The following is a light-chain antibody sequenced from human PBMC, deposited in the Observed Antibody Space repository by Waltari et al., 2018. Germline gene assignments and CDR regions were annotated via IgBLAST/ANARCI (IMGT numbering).Light chain of an antibody. CDR1: SSDVGGYNY. CDR3: SSYAGSNKGV. CDR2: EVT. V-gene: IGLV2-8*01. Sequence: QSALTQPPSASGSPGQSVTLSCTGTSSDVGGYNYVSWYQQHPGKAPKLMIYEVTKRPSGVPDRFSGSKSGNTASLTVSGLQAEDEADYYCSSYAGSNKGVFGGGTELTVL. J-gene: IGLJ3*02.